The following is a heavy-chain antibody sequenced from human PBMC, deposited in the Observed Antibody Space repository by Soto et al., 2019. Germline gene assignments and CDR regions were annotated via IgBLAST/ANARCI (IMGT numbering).Heavy chain of an antibody. CDR2: ISSSSSYT. Sequence: QVQLVESGGGLVKPGGSLRLSCAASGFTFSDYYMSWIRQAPGKGLEWVSYISSSSSYTNYADSVKGRFTSSRDNAKNSLYLQMNSLRAEDTAVYYCASPGRARYYGMDVWGQGTTVTVSS. CDR1: GFTFSDYY. J-gene: IGHJ6*02. V-gene: IGHV3-11*06. CDR3: ASPGRARYYGMDV.